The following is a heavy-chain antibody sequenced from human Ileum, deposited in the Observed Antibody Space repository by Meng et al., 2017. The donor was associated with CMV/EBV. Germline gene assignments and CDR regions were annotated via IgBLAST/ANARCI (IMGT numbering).Heavy chain of an antibody. CDR1: GGSLSSSSYY. J-gene: IGHJ4*02. CDR2: IYYSGST. V-gene: IGHV4-39*07. D-gene: IGHD6-19*01. CDR3: ARVESNSSGWFVSY. Sequence: QESGPVLLKPSEPLFLISTVSGGSLSSSSYYVAWIRRPPWKGLEWIGSIYYSGSTYYNPSLKGRVTISVDTSKNQFSLKLTSVTVADTAVHFCARVESNSSGWFVSYWGQGALVTVSS.